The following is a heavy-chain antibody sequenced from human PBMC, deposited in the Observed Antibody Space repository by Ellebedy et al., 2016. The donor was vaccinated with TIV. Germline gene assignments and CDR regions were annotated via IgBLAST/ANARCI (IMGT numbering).Heavy chain of an antibody. Sequence: ASVKVSXXASGDTFTNFDINWVRQAAGQGLEWMGWMNPHGNTGYAQKFLSRVTLSRDTSISTAYMELSSLRSEDTAVYYCARYISGSGFHHWGQGTLVTVSS. CDR1: GDTFTNFD. CDR3: ARYISGSGFHH. J-gene: IGHJ4*02. CDR2: MNPHGNT. V-gene: IGHV1-8*02. D-gene: IGHD5-18*01.